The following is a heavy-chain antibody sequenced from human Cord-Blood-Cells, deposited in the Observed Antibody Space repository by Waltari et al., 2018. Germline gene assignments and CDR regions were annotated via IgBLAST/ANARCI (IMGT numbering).Heavy chain of an antibody. V-gene: IGHV4-39*07. CDR3: ARHGSPMVRGVPNWFDP. J-gene: IGHJ5*02. D-gene: IGHD3-10*01. CDR1: GGSISSSSYY. CDR2: IYYSGST. Sequence: QLQLQESGPGLVKPSETLSLTCTVSGGSISSSSYYWGWIRQPPGKGLEWIGSIYYSGSTYCNPSLKRRVTISVDTSKNQFSLKLSSVTAADTAVYYCARHGSPMVRGVPNWFDPWGQGTLVTVSS.